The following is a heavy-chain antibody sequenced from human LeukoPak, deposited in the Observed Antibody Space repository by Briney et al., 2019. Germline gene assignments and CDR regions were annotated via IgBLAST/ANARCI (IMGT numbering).Heavy chain of an antibody. J-gene: IGHJ5*02. CDR2: IYYSGST. Sequence: SETLSLTCTVSGGSISSGDYYWSWIRQPPGKGLEWIGYIYYSGSTYYNPSLKSRVTISVDTSKNQFSLKLSSVTAADTAVYYCARAGIAAAPRFDPWGQGTLVTVSS. CDR3: ARAGIAAAPRFDP. CDR1: GGSISSGDYY. V-gene: IGHV4-30-4*01. D-gene: IGHD6-13*01.